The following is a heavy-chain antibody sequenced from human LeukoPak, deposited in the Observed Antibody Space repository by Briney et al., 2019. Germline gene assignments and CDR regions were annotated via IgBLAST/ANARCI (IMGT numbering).Heavy chain of an antibody. D-gene: IGHD2-8*01. CDR3: AREVYAIHYYYYYGMDV. CDR1: GSSISSGSYY. Sequence: SETLSLTCTVSGSSISSGSYYWSWIRQPAGKGLEWIGRIYTSGSTNYNPSLKSRVTISVDTSKNQFSLKLSSVTAADTAVYYCAREVYAIHYYYYYGMDVWGQGTTVTVSS. CDR2: IYTSGST. J-gene: IGHJ6*02. V-gene: IGHV4-61*02.